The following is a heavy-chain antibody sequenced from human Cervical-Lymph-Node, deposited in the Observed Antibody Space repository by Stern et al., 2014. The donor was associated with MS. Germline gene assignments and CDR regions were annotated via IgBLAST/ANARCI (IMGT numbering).Heavy chain of an antibody. CDR3: ARDRVRFLEYYGMDV. CDR1: GFTFSSYA. V-gene: IGHV3-30*04. CDR2: ISYDGSNK. Sequence: QVQLVESGGGVVQPGRSLRLSCAASGFTFSSYALHWVRQAPGKGLEWVAVISYDGSNKYYADSVKGRFTISRDNSKNTLYLQMNSLRAEDTAVYYCARDRVRFLEYYGMDVWGQGTTVTVSS. D-gene: IGHD3-3*01. J-gene: IGHJ6*02.